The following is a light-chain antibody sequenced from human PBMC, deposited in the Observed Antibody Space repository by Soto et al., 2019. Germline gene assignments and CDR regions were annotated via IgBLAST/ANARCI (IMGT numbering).Light chain of an antibody. CDR2: KNN. V-gene: IGLV1-47*01. CDR1: SSNIGNFY. Sequence: QSVLTQPPSASGTPGQRVTISCSGSSSNIGNFYVYWYQQLPGTAPKLLIYKNNQRPLGVPDRFSGSKSGTSASLAISGLRSEDEAAYYCAAWDDSLSGPGVFGGGPLLTVL. J-gene: IGLJ7*01. CDR3: AAWDDSLSGPGV.